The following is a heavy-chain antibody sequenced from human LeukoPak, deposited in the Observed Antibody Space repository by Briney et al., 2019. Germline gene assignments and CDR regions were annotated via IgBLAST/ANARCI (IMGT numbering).Heavy chain of an antibody. CDR1: GGTFSSYA. Sequence: GASVKVSCKASGGTFSSYAISWVRQAPGQGLEWMGWINPNSGGTNYAQKFQGRVTMTRDTSISTAYMELSRLRSDDTAVYYCATLGLMHSGAFDIWGQGTMVTVSS. CDR3: ATLGLMHSGAFDI. D-gene: IGHD3-16*01. J-gene: IGHJ3*02. CDR2: INPNSGGT. V-gene: IGHV1-2*02.